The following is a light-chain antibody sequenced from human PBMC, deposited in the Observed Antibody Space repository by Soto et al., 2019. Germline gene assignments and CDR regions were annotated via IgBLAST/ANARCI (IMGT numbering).Light chain of an antibody. CDR1: QSMSSW. CDR2: DAS. Sequence: DIQMTQSPSALSSSVGDRVTITCRASQSMSSWLDWYQQKPGKAPRLLIYDASYLARGVPSRFSGSGSGTEFTLTISDLQPDDLATYYCQQYNNFWTFGPGTKVEI. J-gene: IGKJ1*01. V-gene: IGKV1-5*01. CDR3: QQYNNFWT.